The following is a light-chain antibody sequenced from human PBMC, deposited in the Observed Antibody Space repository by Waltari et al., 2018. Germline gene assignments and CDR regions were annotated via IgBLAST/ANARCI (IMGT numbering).Light chain of an antibody. Sequence: DIQMTQSPSTLSASVGDRVTITCRASPSVKNNLAWYQQQPGKAPKVLIHKASRLEGGVPARCSGSGYGTEFTLTISSLQPDDFATYYCQEYDSLPVTFGGGTKVEIK. CDR1: PSVKNN. CDR2: KAS. V-gene: IGKV1-5*03. CDR3: QEYDSLPVT. J-gene: IGKJ4*01.